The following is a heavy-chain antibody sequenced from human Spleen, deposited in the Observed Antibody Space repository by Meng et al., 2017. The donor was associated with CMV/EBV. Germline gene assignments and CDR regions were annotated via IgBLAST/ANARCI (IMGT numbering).Heavy chain of an antibody. V-gene: IGHV3-15*01. CDR1: GVTFENLW. D-gene: IGHD1-26*01. CDR3: TTDRPFSGGTLIET. J-gene: IGHJ3*02. CDR2: IKAKFAGGTT. Sequence: GEALKISCVASGVTFENLWMTWVRQAPGKGPEWVGLIKAKFAGGTTDYAVAVKGRFTISRDDSKSKVYLQMDSLKIEDTALYYCTTDRPFSGGTLIETWGQGTMVTVSS.